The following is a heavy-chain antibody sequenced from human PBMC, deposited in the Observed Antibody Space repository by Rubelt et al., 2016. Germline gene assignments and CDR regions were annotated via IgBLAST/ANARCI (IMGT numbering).Heavy chain of an antibody. CDR3: ARDRATGYCSGGTCYLR. Sequence: VESGGGLVKPGGSLRLSCAVSGFPFSSYWMHWVRQAPGKGLVWVARISPDGSSTSYADSVKGRFTISRDNAKNSLYLQMNSLRAEDTAVYYCARDRATGYCSGGTCYLRWGQGTLVTVSS. D-gene: IGHD2-15*01. J-gene: IGHJ4*02. CDR2: ISPDGSST. V-gene: IGHV3-74*01. CDR1: GFPFSSYW.